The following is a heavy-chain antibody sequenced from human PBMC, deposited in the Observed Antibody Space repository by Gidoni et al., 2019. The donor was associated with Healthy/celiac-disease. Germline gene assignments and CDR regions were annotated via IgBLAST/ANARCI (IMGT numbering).Heavy chain of an antibody. Sequence: QVQLVQSGAEVKKPGSSVKVSCKASGGTFSSYAISWVRQAPGQGLEWMGGIIPIFGTANYAQKFQGRVTITADESTSTAYMELSSLRSEDTAVYYCARATMDDFWSGYAPSRTDPNRYYYYYGMDVWGQGTTVTVSS. CDR1: GGTFSSYA. J-gene: IGHJ6*02. CDR2: IIPIFGTA. V-gene: IGHV1-69*01. CDR3: ARATMDDFWSGYAPSRTDPNRYYYYYGMDV. D-gene: IGHD3-3*01.